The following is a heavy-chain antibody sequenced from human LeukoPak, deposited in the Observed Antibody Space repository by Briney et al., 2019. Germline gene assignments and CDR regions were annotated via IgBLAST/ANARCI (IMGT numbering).Heavy chain of an antibody. Sequence: SETLSLTCAVSGGSFSGYYWSWIRQPPGQGLEWIGEINHSGSTKYNPSHNSGVIILVDTSNNQFSLKLRTVPAADTAVYYFVRGLPYCSGGSCYHYYYSGMDVWGQGTTVT. CDR2: INHSGST. CDR1: GGSFSGYY. J-gene: IGHJ6*01. CDR3: VRGLPYCSGGSCYHYYYSGMDV. V-gene: IGHV4-34*01. D-gene: IGHD2-15*01.